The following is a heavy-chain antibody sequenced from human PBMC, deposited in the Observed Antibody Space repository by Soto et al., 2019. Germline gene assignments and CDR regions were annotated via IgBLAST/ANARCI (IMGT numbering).Heavy chain of an antibody. Sequence: QVQLVQSGAEVKKPGASVKVSCTASGYTFTSYGISWVRQAPGQGLEWMGWISAYNGNTNYAQKLQGRVTMTTDTSTRPAYRELRSLRSDDTAVYYCARDRRVPAPFNDYYYRDVGGKGTTVTVSS. CDR3: ARDRRVPAPFNDYYYRDV. D-gene: IGHD2-2*01. CDR2: ISAYNGNT. CDR1: GYTFTSYG. J-gene: IGHJ6*03. V-gene: IGHV1-18*01.